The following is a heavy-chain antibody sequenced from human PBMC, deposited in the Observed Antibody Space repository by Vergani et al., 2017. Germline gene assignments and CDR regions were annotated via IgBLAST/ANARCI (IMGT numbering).Heavy chain of an antibody. CDR3: AGGEYWXTTRSYEPEVLGD. CDR1: GYTFTDYF. Sequence: QVQLAQSGSEWEKLGASVKVSCKTSGYTFTDYFMNWVRQAPGQGLEWMGWINTNTGNPTLAQGFTGRFVLSSDASVTTAYLQINSLKAEDTAVYYCAGGEYWXTTRSYEPEVLGDWGQGTLVTVS. V-gene: IGHV7-4-1*02. J-gene: IGHJ4*02. D-gene: IGHD2-2*01. CDR2: INTNTGNP.